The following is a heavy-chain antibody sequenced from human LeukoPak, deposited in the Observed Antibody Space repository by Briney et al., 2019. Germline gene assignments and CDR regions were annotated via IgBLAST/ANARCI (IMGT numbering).Heavy chain of an antibody. CDR3: ARERLDDYGDYVDY. CDR2: ISAYNGDT. CDR1: GYTFTSYG. J-gene: IGHJ4*02. Sequence: ASVKVSCKASGYTFTSYGISWVRQAPGQGLEWMGWISAYNGDTNYAQKLQGRVTMTTDTSTSTAYMELRSLRSDDTAVYYCARERLDDYGDYVDYWGQGTLVTVSS. V-gene: IGHV1-18*01. D-gene: IGHD4-17*01.